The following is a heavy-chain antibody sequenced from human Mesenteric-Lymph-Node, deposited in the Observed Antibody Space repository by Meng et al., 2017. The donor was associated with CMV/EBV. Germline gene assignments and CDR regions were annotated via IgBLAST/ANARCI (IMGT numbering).Heavy chain of an antibody. CDR3: ARRGDSRNLDY. J-gene: IGHJ4*02. Sequence: GGSLRLSCQGSGYSFLTYYIGWVRQVPGQGLEWVGIVYPGDSDTRYSPSFQGQVTISADRSINTAYLQWRSLKASDTAMYYCARRGDSRNLDYWGQGTLVTVSS. V-gene: IGHV5-51*01. D-gene: IGHD4-17*01. CDR1: GYSFLTYY. CDR2: VYPGDSDT.